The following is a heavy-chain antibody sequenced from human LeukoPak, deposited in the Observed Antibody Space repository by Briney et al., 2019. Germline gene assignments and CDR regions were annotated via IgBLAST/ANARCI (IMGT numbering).Heavy chain of an antibody. CDR1: GGTFSSYA. Sequence: ASVKVSCKASGGTFSSYAISWVRQAPGQGLEWMGGIIPIFGTANYAQKFQGRVTITTDESTSTAYMELSSLRSEDTAVYYCARVGGGSYFGWFDPWGREPWSPSPQ. CDR2: IIPIFGTA. V-gene: IGHV1-69*05. D-gene: IGHD1-26*01. J-gene: IGHJ5*02. CDR3: ARVGGGSYFGWFDP.